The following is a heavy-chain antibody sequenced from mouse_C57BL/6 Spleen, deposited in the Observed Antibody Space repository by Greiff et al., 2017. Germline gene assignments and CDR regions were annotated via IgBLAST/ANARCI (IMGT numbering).Heavy chain of an antibody. CDR1: GYAFSSYW. D-gene: IGHD2-13*01. Sequence: VQLQQSGAELVKPGASVKISCKASGYAFSSYWMNWVKQRPGKGLEWIGQIYPGDGDTNYNGKFKGKATLTADKSSSTAYMQLSSLTSEDSAVYFCARGGDPYYFDDWGQGTTLTVSS. J-gene: IGHJ2*01. V-gene: IGHV1-80*01. CDR3: ARGGDPYYFDD. CDR2: IYPGDGDT.